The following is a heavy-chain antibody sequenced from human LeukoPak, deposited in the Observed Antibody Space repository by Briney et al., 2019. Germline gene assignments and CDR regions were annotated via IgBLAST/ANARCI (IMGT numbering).Heavy chain of an antibody. CDR3: ARGPDILTGSPGDY. J-gene: IGHJ4*02. Sequence: GASVKVSCKASGYTFTSYDINWVRQATGQGLEWMGWMNPNSGNTGYAQKFQGRVTMTRNTSISTVYMELSSLRSEDTAVYYCARGPDILTGSPGDYWGQGTLVTVSS. D-gene: IGHD3-9*01. CDR2: MNPNSGNT. CDR1: GYTFTSYD. V-gene: IGHV1-8*01.